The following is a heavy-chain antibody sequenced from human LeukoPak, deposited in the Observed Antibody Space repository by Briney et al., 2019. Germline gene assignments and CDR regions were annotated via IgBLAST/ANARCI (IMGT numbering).Heavy chain of an antibody. J-gene: IGHJ5*02. V-gene: IGHV1-18*01. CDR1: GYTFTSYG. D-gene: IGHD3-10*01. CDR3: ARDLPWFGEFSYNWFDP. Sequence: GASVKVSCKASGYTFTSYGISWVRQAPGQGLEWMGWISAYNGNTNYAQKLQGRVTMTTDTSTSTAYMELRSLRSDDTAVYYCARDLPWFGEFSYNWFDPWGQGTLVTVSS. CDR2: ISAYNGNT.